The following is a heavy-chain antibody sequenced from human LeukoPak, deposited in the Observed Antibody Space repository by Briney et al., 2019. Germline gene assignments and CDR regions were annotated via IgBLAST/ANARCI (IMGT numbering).Heavy chain of an antibody. D-gene: IGHD6-13*01. V-gene: IGHV3-30*18. CDR2: ISYDGSNK. CDR3: AKDRQQLSYTFDP. CDR1: GFTFSSYG. Sequence: GRSLRLSCAASGFTFSSYGMHWVRQAPGKGLEWVAVISYDGSNKYYADSVKGRFTISRDNSKNTLYLQMNSLRAEDTAVYYCAKDRQQLSYTFDPWGQGTLATVSS. J-gene: IGHJ5*02.